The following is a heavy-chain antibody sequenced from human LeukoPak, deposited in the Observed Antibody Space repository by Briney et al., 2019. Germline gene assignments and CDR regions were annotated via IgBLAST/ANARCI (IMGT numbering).Heavy chain of an antibody. CDR2: ISWDGGST. V-gene: IGHV3-43*01. D-gene: IGHD3-10*01. CDR1: GFTFADYT. Sequence: PGGSLRLSCAASGFTFADYTMHWVRQAPGNGLEWVSLISWDGGSTYYADSAKGRFTISRDNSKNSLYLQMNSLRTEDTALYYCAKEYGSGSYHYFDYWGQGTLVTVSS. J-gene: IGHJ4*02. CDR3: AKEYGSGSYHYFDY.